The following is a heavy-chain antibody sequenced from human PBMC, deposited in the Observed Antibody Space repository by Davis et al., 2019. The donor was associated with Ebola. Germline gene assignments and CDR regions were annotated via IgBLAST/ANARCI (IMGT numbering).Heavy chain of an antibody. V-gene: IGHV3-7*04. CDR3: ARAVFHEVLDY. CDR1: GFAFGNYW. CDR2: IDQGGSEK. D-gene: IGHD3-3*01. J-gene: IGHJ4*02. Sequence: PGGSLRLSCAGSGFAFGNYWMTWVRQAPGKGLEWVAHIDQGGSEKYYVDSVKGRFTISRDNSDNTLYLQMNSLTADDTAVYYCARAVFHEVLDYWGQGTPVTVSS.